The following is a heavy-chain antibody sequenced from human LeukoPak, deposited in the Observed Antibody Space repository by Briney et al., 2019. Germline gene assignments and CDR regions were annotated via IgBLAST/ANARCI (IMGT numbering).Heavy chain of an antibody. Sequence: ASVKVSFKASGYTYTGYYIHWVRQAPGQGLEWMGRINPNGGGTDYAQKLQGRVTMTWDTSISTAYMELSRLTSADSAVYYCATGDREHFDIWDQGAMVTVSS. D-gene: IGHD1/OR15-1a*01. J-gene: IGHJ3*02. V-gene: IGHV1-2*06. CDR1: GYTYTGYY. CDR3: ATGDREHFDI. CDR2: INPNGGGT.